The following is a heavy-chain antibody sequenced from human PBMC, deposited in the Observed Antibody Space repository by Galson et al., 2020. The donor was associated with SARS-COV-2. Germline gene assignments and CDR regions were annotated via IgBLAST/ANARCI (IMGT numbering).Heavy chain of an antibody. CDR1: GFTFSSYG. CDR3: AKSGYGYGYKEYYFDY. CDR2: IWYDGSNK. D-gene: IGHD5-18*01. Sequence: GGSLRLSCAPSGFTFSSYGMHWVRQAPGKALEWVAVIWYDGSNKYYADSVKGRFTISRDNSKNTLYLQMNSLRAEDTAVYYCAKSGYGYGYKEYYFDYCGQGTLVTVSS. V-gene: IGHV3-33*06. J-gene: IGHJ4*02.